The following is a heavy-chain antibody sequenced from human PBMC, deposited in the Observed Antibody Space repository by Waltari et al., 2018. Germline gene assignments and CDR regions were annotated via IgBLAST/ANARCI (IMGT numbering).Heavy chain of an antibody. D-gene: IGHD1-1*01. CDR2: IRSKANSYAT. CDR3: TSPDPKTGHNFDY. Sequence: EVQLVESGGGLVQPGGSLKLSCAASGFTFSGSAMHWVRPASGKGLELVGRIRSKANSYATAYAASVKGRFTISRDDSKNTAYLQMNSLKTEETAVYYCTSPDPKTGHNFDYWGQGTLVTVSS. V-gene: IGHV3-73*01. J-gene: IGHJ4*02. CDR1: GFTFSGSA.